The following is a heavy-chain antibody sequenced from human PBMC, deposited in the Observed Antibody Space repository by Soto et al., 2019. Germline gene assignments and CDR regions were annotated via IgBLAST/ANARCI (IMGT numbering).Heavy chain of an antibody. V-gene: IGHV3-64D*06. CDR2: LSSNGIGT. D-gene: IGHD6-13*01. J-gene: IGHJ6*02. CDR1: VFTVSSSG. CDR3: VKDMGQAAVGIRYPYGLDV. Sequence: PWRLLRLSCSGFVFTVSSSGMHWFRQAPGKGLEHVSTLSSNGIGTYYADSVKGRFTFSRDTSKNTLYLQISSLRTEDTAVYYCVKDMGQAAVGIRYPYGLDVWGLGTTVTVSS.